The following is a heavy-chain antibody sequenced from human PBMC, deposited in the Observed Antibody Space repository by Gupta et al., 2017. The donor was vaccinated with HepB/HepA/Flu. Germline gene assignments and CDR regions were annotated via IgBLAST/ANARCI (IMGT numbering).Heavy chain of an antibody. CDR1: GFTFSDSI. V-gene: IGHV3-73*02. CDR2: IRSRANAYAT. J-gene: IGHJ4*02. D-gene: IGHD2-2*01. CDR3: STQSATYHDY. Sequence: EAQLVESGGGLVQPGGSLILSCAASGFTFSDSIMHWCCQASGKGLEWVGRIRSRANAYATEYSASVKGRFPISREDSNNRVYLQMNSLKTEDTAVYYCSTQSATYHDYWGQGTLVTVSS.